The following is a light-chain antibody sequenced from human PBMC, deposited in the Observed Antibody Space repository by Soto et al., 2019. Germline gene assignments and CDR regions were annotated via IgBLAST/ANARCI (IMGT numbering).Light chain of an antibody. CDR3: QQSYRTPIT. J-gene: IGKJ5*01. V-gene: IGKV1-39*01. Sequence: DMQLTQAPSPLSASVGERVAIACLASQSISTYLNWYQQKPGKAPKVLIYAASNLQSGVPPRFSGSGSGTDFTLTIRSLQPEDVATYFCQQSYRTPITFGQGTRLEI. CDR2: AAS. CDR1: QSISTY.